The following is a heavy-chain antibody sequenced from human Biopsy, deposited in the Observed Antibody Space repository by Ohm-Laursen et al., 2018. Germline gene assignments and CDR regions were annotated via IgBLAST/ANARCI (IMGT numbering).Heavy chain of an antibody. J-gene: IGHJ6*02. V-gene: IGHV2-70*11. Sequence: TQTLTLTCSFSGSSLSARGMCVSWIRQAPGKALEWLARVVWDEYKDYSVSPQPKFPISKDTSNDQVVLTVNNVDPADTATYYCARTPILIVSAGLVYRHRRHLQGMDVWGQGIAVTVS. CDR3: ARTPILIVSAGLVYRHRRHLQGMDV. D-gene: IGHD6-13*01. CDR2: VVWDEYK. CDR1: GSSLSARGMC.